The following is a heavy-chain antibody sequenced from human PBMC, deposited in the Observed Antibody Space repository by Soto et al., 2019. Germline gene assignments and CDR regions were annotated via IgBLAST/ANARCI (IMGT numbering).Heavy chain of an antibody. CDR3: ARSYGSGSYYKEDNYYYGMDV. V-gene: IGHV1-2*02. J-gene: IGHJ6*02. CDR1: GYTFTGYY. Sequence: AASVKVSCKASGYTFTGYYMHWVRQAPGQGLEWMGWINPNSGGTNYAQKFQGRVTMTRDTSISTAYMELSRLRSDDTAVYYCARSYGSGSYYKEDNYYYGMDVWGQGTTVTVSS. D-gene: IGHD3-10*01. CDR2: INPNSGGT.